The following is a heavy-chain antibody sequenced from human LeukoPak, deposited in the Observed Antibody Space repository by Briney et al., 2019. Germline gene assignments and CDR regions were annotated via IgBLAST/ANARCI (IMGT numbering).Heavy chain of an antibody. J-gene: IGHJ4*02. V-gene: IGHV3-66*01. CDR2: IYSGGST. CDR3: ALGKKFGYHYFDF. D-gene: IGHD2-2*03. Sequence: GGSLRLSCAASGFTVSINYMSWVRQAPGKGREWVAVIYSGGSTYYSHSVKGRCTISRDNSKNTLDLRINSLRPENTAGHYSALGKKFGYHYFDFWGPGDLVRVSS. CDR1: GFTVSINY.